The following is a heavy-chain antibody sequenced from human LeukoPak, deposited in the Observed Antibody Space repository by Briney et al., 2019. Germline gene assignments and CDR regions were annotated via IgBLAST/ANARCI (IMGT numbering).Heavy chain of an antibody. CDR1: GFTFSSYA. J-gene: IGHJ1*01. D-gene: IGHD5-18*01. Sequence: GGSLRLSCAASGFTFSSYAMSWVRQAPGKGLEWVSDISDSGGSTYYADSVKGRFTISRDNSKNTVYLQMNSLRAEDTAEYYCAKDQGIQLWLKYFQHWGQGTLVTVSS. CDR2: ISDSGGST. CDR3: AKDQGIQLWLKYFQH. V-gene: IGHV3-23*01.